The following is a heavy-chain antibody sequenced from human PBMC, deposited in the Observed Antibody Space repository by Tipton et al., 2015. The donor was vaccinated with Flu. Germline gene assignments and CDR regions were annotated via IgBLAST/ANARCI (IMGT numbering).Heavy chain of an antibody. J-gene: IGHJ4*02. V-gene: IGHV4-31*03. CDR1: GGSISSGGYY. CDR2: IYYSGST. CDR3: ASVNHYYGSGSYYTLDY. Sequence: TLSLTCTVSGGSISSGGYYWSWIRQHPGKGLEWIGYIYYSGSTYYNPSLKSRVTISVGTSKNQFSLKLSSVTAADTAVYYCASVNHYYGSGSYYTLDYWGQGTLVTVSS. D-gene: IGHD3-10*01.